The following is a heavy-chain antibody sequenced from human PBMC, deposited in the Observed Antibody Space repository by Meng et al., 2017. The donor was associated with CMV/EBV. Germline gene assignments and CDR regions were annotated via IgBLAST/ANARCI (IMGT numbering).Heavy chain of an antibody. D-gene: IGHD2-15*01. CDR1: GFTFSSYS. CDR2: ISSSSSYI. Sequence: GESLKISCAASGFTFSSYSMNWVCQAPGKGLEWVSSISSSSSYIYYADSVKGRFTISRDNAKNSLYLQMNSLRAEDTAVYYCARGRANTFMWVERLPYCSGGSCYDPYYYYYGMDVWGQGTTVTVSS. J-gene: IGHJ6*02. CDR3: ARGRANTFMWVERLPYCSGGSCYDPYYYYYGMDV. V-gene: IGHV3-21*01.